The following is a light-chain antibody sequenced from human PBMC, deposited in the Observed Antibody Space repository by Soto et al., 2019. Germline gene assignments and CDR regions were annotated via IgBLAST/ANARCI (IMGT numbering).Light chain of an antibody. Sequence: VLTQSPATLSLSPGERATLSCRASLNVNSYLAWYQQKPGQAPRLLIYDASNRAAGIPARFNGSGSGTDFTLTISSLEPEDFAVYYCQQYNNWPFALTFGGGTKVDIK. CDR1: LNVNSY. CDR3: QQYNNWPFALT. CDR2: DAS. V-gene: IGKV3-11*01. J-gene: IGKJ4*01.